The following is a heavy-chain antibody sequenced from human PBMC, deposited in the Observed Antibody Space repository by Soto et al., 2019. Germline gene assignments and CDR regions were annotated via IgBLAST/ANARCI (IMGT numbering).Heavy chain of an antibody. CDR3: VRDRGCTSASCPLYRYYSLDA. Sequence: QVQLAESGGGVVQHGTSLRLSCAASGFRCSSYGMHWVRQAPGKGLEWVAVIWFDGSYAYYSDSVRGRFSIARDNSKNIVYLQMRSLRAEDMGLYFCVRDRGCTSASCPLYRYYSLDAWAQGTTVSVSS. J-gene: IGHJ6*02. CDR1: GFRCSSYG. CDR2: IWFDGSYA. V-gene: IGHV3-33*01. D-gene: IGHD2-2*01.